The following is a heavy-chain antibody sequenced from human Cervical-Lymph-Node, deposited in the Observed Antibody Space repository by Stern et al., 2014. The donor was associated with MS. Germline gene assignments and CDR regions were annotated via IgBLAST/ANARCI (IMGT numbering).Heavy chain of an antibody. CDR2: RRYDGNER. CDR1: GFPFHAYA. CDR3: AGGNGVMDL. V-gene: IGHV3-33*01. Sequence: VQLVESGGGVVQPGMSLRLSCAASGFPFHAYAMEWVRQAPGTGLEWMAFRRYDGNERYYGDSVRGRFAISRDNSKNTVYLQLNSLRGEDTAVYYCAGGNGVMDLWGQGTRVAVSS. D-gene: IGHD3/OR15-3a*01. J-gene: IGHJ4*02.